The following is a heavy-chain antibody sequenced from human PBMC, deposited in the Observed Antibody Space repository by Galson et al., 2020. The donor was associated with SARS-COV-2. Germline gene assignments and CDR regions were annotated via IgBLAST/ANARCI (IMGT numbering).Heavy chain of an antibody. V-gene: IGHV3-7*01. D-gene: IGHD5-12*01. CDR1: GFTFSSYW. Sequence: PGGSLRLSCAASGFTFSSYWMSWVRQAPGKGLQWVANIKQDGSDRYYVDSVKGRFTISSDNAKNSVFLPMNSLRAEDTAVYYCARDQDGYNDFWGQGTLVNVSS. CDR3: ARDQDGYNDF. CDR2: IKQDGSDR. J-gene: IGHJ4*02.